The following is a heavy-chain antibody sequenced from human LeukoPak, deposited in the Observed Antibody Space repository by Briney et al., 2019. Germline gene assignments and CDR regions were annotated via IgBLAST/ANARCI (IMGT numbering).Heavy chain of an antibody. D-gene: IGHD3-10*01. CDR1: GFTFSNYA. CDR3: AKDNSGSYSPSKFDY. J-gene: IGHJ4*02. CDR2: ISGSGGST. V-gene: IGHV3-23*01. Sequence: GGSLRLSCAASGFTFSNYAMSWVRQAPGKGLEWVSGISGSGGSTYYADSVKGRFTIFRDNSESTLYLQMDSLRAGDTAVYYCAKDNSGSYSPSKFDYWGQGTLVTVSS.